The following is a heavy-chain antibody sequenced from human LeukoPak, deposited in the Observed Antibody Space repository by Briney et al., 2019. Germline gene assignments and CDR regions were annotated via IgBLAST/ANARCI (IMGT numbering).Heavy chain of an antibody. Sequence: VASVKVSCTASGYTFSSYDINWVRQATGQGREWMGWMNPNGGNTGYAQKFQGRVNMTRNTSISTAYMELSSLRSEDAAVYYCARKFLGSRGYYFDYWGQGTLVTVSS. V-gene: IGHV1-8*01. CDR1: GYTFSSYD. CDR2: MNPNGGNT. D-gene: IGHD3-10*01. J-gene: IGHJ4*02. CDR3: ARKFLGSRGYYFDY.